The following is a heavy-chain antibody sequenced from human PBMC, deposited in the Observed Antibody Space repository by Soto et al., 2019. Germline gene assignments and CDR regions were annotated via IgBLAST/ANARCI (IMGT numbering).Heavy chain of an antibody. CDR2: IKGEADGGTT. D-gene: IGHD3-10*01. V-gene: IGHV3-15*01. Sequence: GSLRLSCAASEFSFSYAWMSWVHQAPGEGLEWVGRIKGEADGGTTDYAAPVKGRITISRDHSKDTLYLQMNSLKTEDTAVYYCTTGLSNGYYNFDYWGQAT. CDR3: TTGLSNGYYNFDY. CDR1: EFSFSYAW. J-gene: IGHJ4*02.